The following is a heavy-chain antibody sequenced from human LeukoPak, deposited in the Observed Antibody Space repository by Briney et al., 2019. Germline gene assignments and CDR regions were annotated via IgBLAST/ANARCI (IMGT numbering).Heavy chain of an antibody. CDR1: GFTVSSNY. J-gene: IGHJ4*01. V-gene: IGHV3-53*01. D-gene: IGHD3-10*01. CDR2: IHSGGST. Sequence: GGSLRLSCAASGFTVSSNYMSWVRQAPGKGLEWVSVIHSGGSTYYADSVKGRFTISRDNAKNTLYLQMNSLRAEDTAVYYCARGRAGNYYNHNDYWGQGTLVTVSS. CDR3: ARGRAGNYYNHNDY.